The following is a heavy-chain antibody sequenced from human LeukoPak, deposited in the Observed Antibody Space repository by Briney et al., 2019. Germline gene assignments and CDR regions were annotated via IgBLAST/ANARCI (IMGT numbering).Heavy chain of an antibody. J-gene: IGHJ6*02. D-gene: IGHD6-19*01. CDR2: ISAYNGNT. Sequence: ASVKVSCKASGYTFTSYGISWVRQAPGQGLEWMGWISAYNGNTNYAQKLQGRVTMTTDTSTSTACMELRSLRSDDTAVYYCARVSEYSSGWYFAYYYGMDVWGQGTTVTVSS. V-gene: IGHV1-18*01. CDR1: GYTFTSYG. CDR3: ARVSEYSSGWYFAYYYGMDV.